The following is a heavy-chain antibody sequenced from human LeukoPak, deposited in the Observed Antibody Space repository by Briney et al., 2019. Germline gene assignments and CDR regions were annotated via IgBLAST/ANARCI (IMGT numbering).Heavy chain of an antibody. CDR3: ARHTVYSYYYYIDV. Sequence: KPSETLSLTCTVSGGSISSYYWSWIRQRPGTGLELIGYIYTSGSTNYNPSLKSRVTISVDTSKNQFSLKLSSVTAADTAVYYCARHTVYSYYYYIDVWGKGTTVTVSS. CDR1: GGSISSYY. CDR2: IYTSGST. V-gene: IGHV4-4*09. D-gene: IGHD5-18*01. J-gene: IGHJ6*03.